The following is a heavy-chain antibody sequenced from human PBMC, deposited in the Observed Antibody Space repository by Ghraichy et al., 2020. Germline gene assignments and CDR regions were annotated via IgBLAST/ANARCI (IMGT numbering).Heavy chain of an antibody. V-gene: IGHV5-10-1*01. CDR3: ARGPQRWTGEDYYYYMDV. CDR1: GYSFTSYW. J-gene: IGHJ6*03. CDR2: IDPSDSYT. Sequence: GESLNISCKGSGYSFTSYWISWVRQMPGKGLEWMGRIDPSDSYTNYSPSFQGHVTISADKSISTAYLQWSSLKASDTAMYYCARGPQRWTGEDYYYYMDVWGKGTTVTVSS. D-gene: IGHD3-10*01.